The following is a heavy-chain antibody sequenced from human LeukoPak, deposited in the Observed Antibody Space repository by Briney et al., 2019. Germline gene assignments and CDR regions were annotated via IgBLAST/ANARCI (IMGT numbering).Heavy chain of an antibody. Sequence: GGSLRLSCAASGCTFDDYGMSWVRQAPGKGLEWVSGINWNGGSTGYADSVKGRFTISRDNAKNSLYLHMNSLRAEDTALYYCARSVAASRDYWGQGTLVTVSS. J-gene: IGHJ4*02. D-gene: IGHD2-15*01. CDR3: ARSVAASRDY. CDR1: GCTFDDYG. CDR2: INWNGGST. V-gene: IGHV3-20*04.